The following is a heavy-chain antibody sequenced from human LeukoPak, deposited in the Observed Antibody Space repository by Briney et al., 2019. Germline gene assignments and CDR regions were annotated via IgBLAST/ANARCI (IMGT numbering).Heavy chain of an antibody. V-gene: IGHV1-2*02. CDR1: GYIFTDYF. J-gene: IGHJ4*02. Sequence: APVKASCKASGYIFTDYFMHWVRQAPGQGLEWMGWINPKSGGTNYAPNLQGRVTMTRDTSTSTAYMELSRLRSDDTAVYYCASRDGSVFDYWGQGTLVTVSS. CDR3: ASRDGSVFDY. D-gene: IGHD5-24*01. CDR2: INPKSGGT.